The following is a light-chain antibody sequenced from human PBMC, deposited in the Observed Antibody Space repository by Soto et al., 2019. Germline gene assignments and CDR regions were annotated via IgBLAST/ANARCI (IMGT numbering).Light chain of an antibody. CDR2: EVT. CDR1: SSDVGGYNY. Sequence: QSALTQPPSASGSPGQSVTISCTGTSSDVGGYNYVSWYQQHPGKAPKLMIYEVTKRPSGVPDRFSGSKSDNTASLTVSGLQAEDEADYYCYSYAGVDNYVFGTGTKVTVL. J-gene: IGLJ1*01. CDR3: YSYAGVDNYV. V-gene: IGLV2-8*01.